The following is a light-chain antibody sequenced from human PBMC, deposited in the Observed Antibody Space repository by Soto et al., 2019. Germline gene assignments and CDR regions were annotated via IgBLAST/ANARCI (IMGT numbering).Light chain of an antibody. CDR2: GAS. J-gene: IGKJ3*01. V-gene: IGKV3-15*01. CDR1: QSVNSN. CDR3: QEYHNWPPEVT. Sequence: EIVMTQSPATLSVSPGERATLSCRASQSVNSNLAWYQQKPGQAPRLLIYGASTRATGIPARFSGSGSGTEFTLTISSLQSEDFAVYYCQEYHNWPPEVTFGPGTKVDIK.